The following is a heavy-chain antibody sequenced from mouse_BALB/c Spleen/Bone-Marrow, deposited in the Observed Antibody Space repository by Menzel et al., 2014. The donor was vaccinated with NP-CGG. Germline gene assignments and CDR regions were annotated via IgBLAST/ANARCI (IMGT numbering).Heavy chain of an antibody. J-gene: IGHJ2*01. CDR1: GYAFSSSW. CDR2: IYPGDGDT. V-gene: IGHV1-82*01. D-gene: IGHD3-3*01. Sequence: VQLQQSGPELVKPGASVKISCKASGYAFSSSWMNWVKQRPGQGLEWIGRIYPGDGDTNYNGKFKGKATLTADKSSSTAYMQLSSLTSVDSAVYFCARGGLGLDHWGQGTTLTVSS. CDR3: ARGGLGLDH.